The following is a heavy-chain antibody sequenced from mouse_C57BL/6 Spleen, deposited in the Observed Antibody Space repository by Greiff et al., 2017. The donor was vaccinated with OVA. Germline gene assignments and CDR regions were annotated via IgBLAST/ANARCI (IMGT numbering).Heavy chain of an antibody. V-gene: IGHV2-2*01. J-gene: IGHJ4*01. CDR2: IWSGGST. CDR3: ACYGSYAMDY. Sequence: QVQLKESGPGLVQPSQSLSITCTVSGFSLTSYGVHWVRQSPGKGLEWLGVIWSGGSTDYNAAFISRLSISKDNSKSQVFFKMNSLQADDTAIYYCACYGSYAMDYWGQGTSVTVSS. CDR1: GFSLTSYG. D-gene: IGHD1-1*02.